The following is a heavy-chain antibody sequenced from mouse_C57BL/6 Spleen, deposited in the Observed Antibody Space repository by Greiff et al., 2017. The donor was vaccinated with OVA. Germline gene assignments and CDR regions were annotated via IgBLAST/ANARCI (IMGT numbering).Heavy chain of an antibody. V-gene: IGHV1-69*01. D-gene: IGHD2-3*01. CDR1: GYTFTSYW. J-gene: IGHJ2*01. CDR2: IDPSDSYT. CDR3: ARERDGYYFDY. Sequence: QVQLKQPGAELVMPGASVKLSCKASGYTFTSYWMHWVKQRPGQGLEWIGEIDPSDSYTNYNQKFKGKSTLTVDKSSSTAYMQLSSLTSEDSAVYYCARERDGYYFDYWGQGTTLTVSS.